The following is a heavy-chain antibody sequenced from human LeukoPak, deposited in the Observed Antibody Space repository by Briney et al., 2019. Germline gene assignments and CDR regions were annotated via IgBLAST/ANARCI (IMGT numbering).Heavy chain of an antibody. CDR2: ISSSGSTI. J-gene: IGHJ4*02. Sequence: PGGSLRLSCAASGFTFSSYEMNWVRQAPGKGLEWVSYISSSGSTIYYADPVKGRFTISRDNAKNSLYLQMNSLRAEDTAVYYCARVPSHYGSGSHPADDYWGQGTLVTVSS. CDR1: GFTFSSYE. D-gene: IGHD3-10*01. CDR3: ARVPSHYGSGSHPADDY. V-gene: IGHV3-48*03.